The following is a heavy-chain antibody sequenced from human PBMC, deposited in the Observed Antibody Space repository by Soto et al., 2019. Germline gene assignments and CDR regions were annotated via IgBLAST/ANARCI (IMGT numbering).Heavy chain of an antibody. J-gene: IGHJ5*02. Sequence: PSETLSLTCAVYGGSFSGYYWSWIRQPPGKGLEWIGEINHSGSTNYNPSLKSRVTISVDTSKNQFSLKLSSVTAADTAVYYCARAQGLWFGELLIGNWFDPWGQGTLVTVSS. CDR1: GGSFSGYY. V-gene: IGHV4-34*01. D-gene: IGHD3-10*01. CDR2: INHSGST. CDR3: ARAQGLWFGELLIGNWFDP.